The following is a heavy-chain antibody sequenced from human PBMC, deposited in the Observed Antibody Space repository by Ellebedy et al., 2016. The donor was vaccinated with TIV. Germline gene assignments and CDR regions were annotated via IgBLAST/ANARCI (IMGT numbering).Heavy chain of an antibody. V-gene: IGHV3-23*01. D-gene: IGHD2-15*01. Sequence: GESLKISCAASGFTFSNYAMSWVRQAPGKGLERASGISGGGTSAYYAESVKGRSSISRDNSKNTLYLQMNSLRAEDTAIYYCAKGTQGYCSGGGCYYFDYWGQGTLVTVSS. CDR2: ISGGGTSA. CDR3: AKGTQGYCSGGGCYYFDY. CDR1: GFTFSNYA. J-gene: IGHJ4*02.